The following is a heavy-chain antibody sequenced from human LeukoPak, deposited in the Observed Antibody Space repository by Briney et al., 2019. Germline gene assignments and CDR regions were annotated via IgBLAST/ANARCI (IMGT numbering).Heavy chain of an antibody. CDR3: ARAPTSSSWFDP. D-gene: IGHD6-13*01. Sequence: ASVKVSCKASGYTFTGYYMHWVRQAPGQGLEWMGWINPNSGGTNYAQEFQGRVTMTRDTSISTAYMELSRLRSDDMAVYYCARAPTSSSWFDPWGQGTLVTVSS. CDR2: INPNSGGT. CDR1: GYTFTGYY. V-gene: IGHV1-2*02. J-gene: IGHJ5*02.